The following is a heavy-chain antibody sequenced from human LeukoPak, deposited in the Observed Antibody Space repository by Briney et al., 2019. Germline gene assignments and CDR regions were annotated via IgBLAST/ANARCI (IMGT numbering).Heavy chain of an antibody. V-gene: IGHV1-46*01. CDR2: INPTGGSA. J-gene: IGHJ4*02. D-gene: IGHD5-12*01. Sequence: ASVKVSCKASGYAFTTYYLHWVRQAPGQGLEWMGIINPTGGSATYSQKFQGRVTMTWDTSRSTVYMEMSSLRSEDTALYYCARGGPGRDGYNYAFDFWGQGTLVTVSA. CDR1: GYAFTTYY. CDR3: ARGGPGRDGYNYAFDF.